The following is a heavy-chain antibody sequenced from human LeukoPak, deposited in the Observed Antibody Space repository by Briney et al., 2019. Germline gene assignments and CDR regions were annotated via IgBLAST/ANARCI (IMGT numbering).Heavy chain of an antibody. V-gene: IGHV4-39*01. CDR3: AGRGSGGSYFDN. D-gene: IGHD2-15*01. Sequence: SETLSLTCTVSGGSISSTSYYWGWIRQPPGKGLEWIGSFYYTGSFSYTESTYYNPSLKSRVTISVDTSKSQFSLKLSSVTAADTAVYYCAGRGSGGSYFDNWGQGTLVTVSS. CDR2: FYYTGSFSYTEST. CDR1: GGSISSTSYY. J-gene: IGHJ4*02.